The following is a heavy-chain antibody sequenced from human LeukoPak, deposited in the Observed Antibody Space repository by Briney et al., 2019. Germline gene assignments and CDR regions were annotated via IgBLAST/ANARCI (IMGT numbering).Heavy chain of an antibody. J-gene: IGHJ5*02. CDR2: INPSGDST. CDR1: GYTFTSNH. Sequence: ASVKISCKASGYTFTSNHIHCVRQAPGQGLEWMGVINPSGDSTSYAQKFQGRVTMTRDTSTSTVYMELSSLRSEDTAIYYCAKLAASETGEGSWGQGNLVTVSS. V-gene: IGHV1-46*01. CDR3: AKLAASETGEGS. D-gene: IGHD6-13*01.